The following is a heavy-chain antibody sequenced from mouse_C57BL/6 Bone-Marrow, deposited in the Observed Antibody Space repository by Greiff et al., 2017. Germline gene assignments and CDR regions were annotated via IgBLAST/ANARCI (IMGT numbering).Heavy chain of an antibody. CDR1: GFTFSSYA. Sequence: EVKLVASGGGLVKPGGSLKLSCAASGFTFSSYAMSWVRQTPEKRLEWVATISDGGSYTYYPDNVKGRFTISRDNAKNNLYLQMSHLKSEDTAMXYCARIPYYYGSSPWYFDVWGTGTRVTVSS. J-gene: IGHJ1*03. CDR3: ARIPYYYGSSPWYFDV. D-gene: IGHD1-1*01. CDR2: ISDGGSYT. V-gene: IGHV5-4*03.